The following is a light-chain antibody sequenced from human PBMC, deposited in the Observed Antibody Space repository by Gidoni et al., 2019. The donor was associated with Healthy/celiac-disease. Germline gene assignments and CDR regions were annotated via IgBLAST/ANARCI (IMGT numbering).Light chain of an antibody. CDR1: QSVSSN. CDR3: QQYNNWPPTWT. J-gene: IGKJ1*01. CDR2: GAS. V-gene: IGKV3-15*01. Sequence: DIVLTQSPAPLSVSPGERAPLSCRASQSVSSNLAWYQQKPGQAPRLLLYGASTRATGIPARFSGSGSGTEFTLTISSLQSEDCAVYYCQQYNNWPPTWTFGQGTKVEIK.